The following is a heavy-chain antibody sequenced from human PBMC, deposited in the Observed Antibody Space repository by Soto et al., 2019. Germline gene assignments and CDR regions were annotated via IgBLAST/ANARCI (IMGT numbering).Heavy chain of an antibody. Sequence: EVQLVESGGGLVQPGGSLRLSCAASGFTVSSNYMSWVRQAPGKGLEWVSVIYNGGSTYYADSVKGRFSISRHNSKNTLYLQMNSLRAEDTDVYYRARNIVVYYMDVWGKGTTVTVSS. CDR3: ARNIVVYYMDV. CDR1: GFTVSSNY. CDR2: IYNGGST. J-gene: IGHJ6*03. D-gene: IGHD2-15*01. V-gene: IGHV3-53*04.